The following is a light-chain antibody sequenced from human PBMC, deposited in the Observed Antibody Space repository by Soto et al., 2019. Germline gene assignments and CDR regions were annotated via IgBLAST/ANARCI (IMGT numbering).Light chain of an antibody. CDR2: VAS. Sequence: IQLTHFPSSLSASVGDRVTITCRASQCISSYLAWYQQKPGKAPKLLIYVASTLEGGVPFRFSGSGSGTDFTLTISSLQPEDFVTYYCQQLNTYPIPFGQGTRLEIK. CDR3: QQLNTYPIP. V-gene: IGKV1-9*01. J-gene: IGKJ5*01. CDR1: QCISSY.